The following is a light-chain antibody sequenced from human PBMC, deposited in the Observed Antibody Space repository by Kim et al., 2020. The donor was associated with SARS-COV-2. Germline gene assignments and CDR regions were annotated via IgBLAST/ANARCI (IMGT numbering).Light chain of an antibody. Sequence: SVSPGQTARITCSGDKLGDKYARWYQQKPGQSPVLVIYQDSKRPSGIPERISGSNSGNTATLTISGTQAMDEADYYCQAWDSSKVVFGGGTQLTVL. CDR1: KLGDKY. J-gene: IGLJ2*01. V-gene: IGLV3-1*01. CDR2: QDS. CDR3: QAWDSSKVV.